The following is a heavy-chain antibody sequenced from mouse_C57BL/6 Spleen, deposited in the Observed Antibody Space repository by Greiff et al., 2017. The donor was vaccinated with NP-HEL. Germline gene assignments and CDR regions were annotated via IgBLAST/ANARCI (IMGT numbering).Heavy chain of an antibody. Sequence: QVQLQQPGAELVKPGASVKMSCKASGYTFTSYWITWVKQRPGQGLEWIGDIYPGSGSTNYNEKFKSKATLTVDTSSSTAYMQRSSLTSEDSAVYYCARSVTTGVATDWYVDVWGTGTTVTVAS. CDR3: ARSVTTGVATDWYVDV. D-gene: IGHD1-1*01. J-gene: IGHJ1*03. V-gene: IGHV1-55*01. CDR1: GYTFTSYW. CDR2: IYPGSGST.